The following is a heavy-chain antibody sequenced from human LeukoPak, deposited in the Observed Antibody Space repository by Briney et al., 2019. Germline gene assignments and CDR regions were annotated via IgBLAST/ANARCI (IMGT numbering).Heavy chain of an antibody. CDR2: IDHDGINT. J-gene: IGHJ4*02. CDR3: ARDGYSYGPYFDY. Sequence: PGGSLRLSCAASGFTFSTYWMHWVRQAPGKGLVWVSRIDHDGINTYYADSVKGRFTISRDNAKNSLYLQMNSLRAEDTAVYYCARDGYSYGPYFDYWGQGTLVTVSS. D-gene: IGHD5-18*01. CDR1: GFTFSTYW. V-gene: IGHV3-74*01.